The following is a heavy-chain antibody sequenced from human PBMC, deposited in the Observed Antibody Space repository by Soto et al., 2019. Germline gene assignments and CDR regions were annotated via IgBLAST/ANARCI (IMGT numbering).Heavy chain of an antibody. CDR3: ATVSRNSSGWWDY. V-gene: IGHV1-24*01. J-gene: IGHJ4*02. CDR2: FDPEDGET. Sequence: ASVKVSCKVSGYTLTELSMHWVRQAPGKGLEWMGGFDPEDGETIYAQKFQGRVTMTEDTSTDTANMELSSLRSEDTAVYYCATVSRNSSGWWDYWGQGTLVTVSS. D-gene: IGHD6-19*01. CDR1: GYTLTELS.